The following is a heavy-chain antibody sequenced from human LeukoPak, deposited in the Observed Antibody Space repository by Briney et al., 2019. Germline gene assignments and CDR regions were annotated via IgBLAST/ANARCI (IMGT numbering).Heavy chain of an antibody. Sequence: PSETLSLTCTVSGGSISSSSYYWGWIRQPPGKGLEWIGSIYYSGSTYYNPSLKSRVTISVDTSKNQFSLKLSSVTAADTAVYYCARHQGGSSANVLPFDIWGQGTMVTVSS. V-gene: IGHV4-39*01. CDR2: IYYSGST. CDR1: GGSISSSSYY. J-gene: IGHJ3*02. D-gene: IGHD2-8*01. CDR3: ARHQGGSSANVLPFDI.